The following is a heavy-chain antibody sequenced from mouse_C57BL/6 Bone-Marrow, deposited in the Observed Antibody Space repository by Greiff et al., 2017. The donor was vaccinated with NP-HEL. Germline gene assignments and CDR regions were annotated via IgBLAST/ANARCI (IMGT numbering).Heavy chain of an antibody. CDR3: ARSEVGRGWYFDV. CDR1: GFSLTSSG. CDR2: IWSGGST. J-gene: IGHJ1*03. Sequence: VQLQQSGPGLVQPSQSLSITCTVSGFSLTSSGVHWVRQSPGKGLEWLGVIWSGGSTDYNAAFISRLSISKDNSESQVFFKMNSLQADETAIYYCARSEVGRGWYFDVWGTGTTVTVSS. V-gene: IGHV2-2*01. D-gene: IGHD4-1*01.